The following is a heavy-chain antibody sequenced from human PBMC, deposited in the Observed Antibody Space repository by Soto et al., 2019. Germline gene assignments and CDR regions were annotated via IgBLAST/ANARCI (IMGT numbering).Heavy chain of an antibody. CDR2: IYYSEST. CDR3: ARAYGGTAFDY. D-gene: IGHD4-17*01. J-gene: IGHJ4*02. V-gene: IGHV4-59*01. Sequence: QVQLQESGPGLVKPSETLSLTCTVSSGSISSYYWSWIRQPPGKGLEWIGYIYYSESTNYNPSLKHRVSKTVDTSKTRFSLKLSPVNAAYTTVYYCARAYGGTAFDYWGQGALVAVSS. CDR1: SGSISSYY.